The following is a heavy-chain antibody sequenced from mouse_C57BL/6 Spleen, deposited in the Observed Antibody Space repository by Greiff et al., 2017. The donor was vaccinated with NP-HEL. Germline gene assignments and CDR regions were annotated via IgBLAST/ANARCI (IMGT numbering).Heavy chain of an antibody. J-gene: IGHJ3*01. CDR1: GYTFTSYW. V-gene: IGHV1-50*01. CDR2: IDPSDSYT. Sequence: VQLQQPGAELVKPGASVKLSCKASGYTFTSYWMQWVKQRPGQGLEWIGEIDPSDSYTNYNQKFKGKATLTVDTSSSTAYMQLSSLTSEDSAVYYCARPGSSSAWFAYWGQGTLVTVSA. D-gene: IGHD1-1*01. CDR3: ARPGSSSAWFAY.